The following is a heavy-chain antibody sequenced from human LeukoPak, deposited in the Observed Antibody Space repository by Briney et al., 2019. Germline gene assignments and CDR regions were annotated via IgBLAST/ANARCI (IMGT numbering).Heavy chain of an antibody. CDR2: ISGSGGST. CDR1: GFTFSSYA. V-gene: IGHV3-23*01. D-gene: IGHD6-19*01. J-gene: IGHJ4*02. CDR3: AQAYSSGWYPR. Sequence: GGSLRLSCAASGFTFSSYAMSWVRQAPGKGLEWVSAISGSGGSTYYADSVKGRFTISRDNSKNTLYLQMNSLRVEDTALYYCAQAYSSGWYPRWGQGTLVTVSS.